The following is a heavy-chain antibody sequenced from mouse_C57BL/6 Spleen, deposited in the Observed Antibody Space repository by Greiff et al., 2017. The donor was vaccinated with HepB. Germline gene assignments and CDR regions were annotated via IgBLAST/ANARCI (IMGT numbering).Heavy chain of an antibody. CDR3: ARGIYDGYYYAMDY. Sequence: EVQLQQSGPELVKPGASVKISCKASGYSFTGYYMNWVKQSPEKSLEWIGEINPSTGGTTYNQKFKAKATLTVDKSSSTAYMQLKSLTSEDSAVYYCARGIYDGYYYAMDYWGQGTSVTVSS. J-gene: IGHJ4*01. CDR1: GYSFTGYY. V-gene: IGHV1-42*01. D-gene: IGHD2-3*01. CDR2: INPSTGGT.